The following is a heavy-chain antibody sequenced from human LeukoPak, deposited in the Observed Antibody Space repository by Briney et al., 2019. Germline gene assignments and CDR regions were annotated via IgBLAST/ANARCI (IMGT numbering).Heavy chain of an antibody. V-gene: IGHV1-69*04. CDR3: ARDDPDSAYADGDY. D-gene: IGHD5-12*01. Sequence: ASVKVSCKASGGIFSSYTISWVRQAPGQGLEWMVRIIPLLGIANYAQKFQGRVTIIADKSTSTAYMELSSLRSEDTAVYYCARDDPDSAYADGDYWGQGTLVTVSS. CDR2: IIPLLGIA. CDR1: GGIFSSYT. J-gene: IGHJ4*02.